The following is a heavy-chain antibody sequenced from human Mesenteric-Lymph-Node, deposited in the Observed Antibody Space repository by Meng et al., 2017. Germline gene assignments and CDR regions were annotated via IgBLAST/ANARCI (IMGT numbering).Heavy chain of an antibody. CDR2: ISSSSSYI. CDR3: ARDGVAVAGTTNYYYYGMDV. J-gene: IGHJ6*02. D-gene: IGHD6-19*01. V-gene: IGHV3-21*01. Sequence: LKISCAASGFTFSSYSMNWVRQAPGKGLEWVSSISSSSSYIYYADSVKGRFTISRDNAKNSLYLQMNSLRAEDTAVYYCARDGVAVAGTTNYYYYGMDVWGQGTTVTVSS. CDR1: GFTFSSYS.